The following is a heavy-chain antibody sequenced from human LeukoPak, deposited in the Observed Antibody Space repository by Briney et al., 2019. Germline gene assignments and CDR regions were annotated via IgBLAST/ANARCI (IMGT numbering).Heavy chain of an antibody. J-gene: IGHJ4*02. CDR3: ARGGSTYYYDSSGYHPLGY. D-gene: IGHD3-22*01. CDR1: GGSISSYY. V-gene: IGHV4-59*01. CDR2: IYYSGST. Sequence: SETLSLTCTVSGGSISSYYWSWIRQPPGKGLEWIGYIYYSGSTNYNPSLKSRVTISVDTSKNQFSLKLSSVTAADTAVYYCARGGSTYYYDSSGYHPLGYWGQGTLVTVSS.